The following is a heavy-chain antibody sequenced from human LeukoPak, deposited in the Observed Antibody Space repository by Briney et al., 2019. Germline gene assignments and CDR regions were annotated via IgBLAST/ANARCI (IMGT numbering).Heavy chain of an antibody. J-gene: IGHJ6*03. CDR2: IYYSGST. V-gene: IGHV4-59*01. CDR3: ARVSPAALSPYYYYYYMDV. CDR1: GGSISSYY. Sequence: SETLSLTCTVSGGSISSYYWSWIRQPPEKGLEWIGYIYYSGSTNYNPSLKSRVTISVDTSKNQFSLKLSSVTAADTAVYYCARVSPAALSPYYYYYYMDVWGKGTTVTVSS. D-gene: IGHD2-2*01.